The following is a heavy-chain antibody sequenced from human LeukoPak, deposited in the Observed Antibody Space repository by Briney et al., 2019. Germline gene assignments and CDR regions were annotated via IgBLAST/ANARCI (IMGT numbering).Heavy chain of an antibody. CDR3: AREGIYGSGSYYYYYYMDV. V-gene: IGHV3-21*01. CDR1: GFTFSSYS. Sequence: PGGSLRLSCAASGFTFSSYSMNWVRQAPGKGLEWVSSISSSSSYIYYADSVKGRFTISRDNAKNSLYLQMNSLRAEDTAVYYCAREGIYGSGSYYYYYYMDVWGKGTTVTVSS. J-gene: IGHJ6*03. D-gene: IGHD3-10*01. CDR2: ISSSSSYI.